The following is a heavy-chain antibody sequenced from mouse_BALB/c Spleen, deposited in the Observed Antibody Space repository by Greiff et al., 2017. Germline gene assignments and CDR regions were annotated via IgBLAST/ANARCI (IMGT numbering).Heavy chain of an antibody. CDR1: GYTFTSYW. D-gene: IGHD2-4*01. Sequence: VQLQQSGAELAKPGASVKMSCKASGYTFTSYWMHWVNQRPGQGLEWIGYINPSTGYTEYNQKFKDKATLTADKSSSTAYMQLSSLTSEDSAVYYCARSGMITTGYAMDYWGQGTSVTVSS. J-gene: IGHJ4*01. CDR3: ARSGMITTGYAMDY. CDR2: INPSTGYT. V-gene: IGHV1-7*01.